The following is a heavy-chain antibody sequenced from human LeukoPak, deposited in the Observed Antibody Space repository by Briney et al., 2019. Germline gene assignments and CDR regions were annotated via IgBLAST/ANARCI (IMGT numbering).Heavy chain of an antibody. D-gene: IGHD3-10*01. V-gene: IGHV4-61*01. J-gene: IGHJ4*02. CDR2: IYYSGST. Sequence: SETLSLTCTVSGGSVSSSSYYWTWIRQPPGEGLEYIGYIYYSGSTNYNPSFKSRVTMSVDTSKNQFSLRLSSVTAADTAVYYCARDFPSGAAFDYWGQGTLVTVSS. CDR1: GGSVSSSSYY. CDR3: ARDFPSGAAFDY.